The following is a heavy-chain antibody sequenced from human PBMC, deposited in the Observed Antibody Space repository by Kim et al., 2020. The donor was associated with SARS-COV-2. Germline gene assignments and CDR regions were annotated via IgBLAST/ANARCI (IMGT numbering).Heavy chain of an antibody. CDR2: IYYSGST. CDR1: GGSISSSSYY. Sequence: SETLSLTCTVSGGSISSSSYYWGWIRQPPGKGLEWIGRIYYSGSTYYNPSLKSRVTISVDTSKNQFSLKLSSVTAADTAVYYCASRGYSYGWVSVTPSVYWGQGTLVTVSS. D-gene: IGHD5-18*01. CDR3: ASRGYSYGWVSVTPSVY. V-gene: IGHV4-39*01. J-gene: IGHJ4*02.